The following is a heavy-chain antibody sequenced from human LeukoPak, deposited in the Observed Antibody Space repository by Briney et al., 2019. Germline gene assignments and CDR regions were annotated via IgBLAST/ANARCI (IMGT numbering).Heavy chain of an antibody. CDR3: ARGDTNYVDYHYYMDV. V-gene: IGHV3-48*03. D-gene: IGHD4-11*01. CDR1: GFTFSSYE. Sequence: PGGSLRLSCAASGFTFSSYEMNWVRQAPGKGLEWVSYISGSGSTIYYADSVKGRFTISRDNAKNSLYLQMSSLRAEDTAVYYCARGDTNYVDYHYYMDVWGKGTTVTISS. CDR2: ISGSGSTI. J-gene: IGHJ6*03.